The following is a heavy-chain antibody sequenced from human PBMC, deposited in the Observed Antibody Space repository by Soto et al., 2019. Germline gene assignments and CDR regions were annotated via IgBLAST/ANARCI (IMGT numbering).Heavy chain of an antibody. J-gene: IGHJ6*01. CDR2: INADNGDT. CDR1: GYTFTSYA. CDR3: AREFGNRGYDSYGMDV. V-gene: IGHV1-3*01. Sequence: QVQLVQSGAEVKKPGASVKVSCKASGYTFTSYAIHWVRQVPGQRLEWMGWINADNGDTKNSQKFQGRVTITRDTSESTAYMELSSLRSEDTAVYSCAREFGNRGYDSYGMDVW. D-gene: IGHD5-12*01.